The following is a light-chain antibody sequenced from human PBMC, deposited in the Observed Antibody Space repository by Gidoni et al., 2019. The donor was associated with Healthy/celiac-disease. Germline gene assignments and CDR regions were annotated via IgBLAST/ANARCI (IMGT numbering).Light chain of an antibody. CDR2: DAS. CDR1: QSFSSC. V-gene: IGKV1-5*01. CDR3: QQYNSYSRT. J-gene: IGKJ1*01. Sequence: DSKMTKFPSTLSASVGDRVTITSRASQSFSSCLAWYQQKPGKAPKLLIYDASSLESGVPSRFSGSGSGTEFTLPISSLQPDDFATYYCQQYNSYSRTFGQGTKVEIK.